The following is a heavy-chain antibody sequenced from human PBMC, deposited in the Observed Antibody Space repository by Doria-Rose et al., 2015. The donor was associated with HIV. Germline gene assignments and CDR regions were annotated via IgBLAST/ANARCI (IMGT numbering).Heavy chain of an antibody. CDR3: ARIKSSRWYHKYYFDF. J-gene: IGHJ4*02. V-gene: IGHV2-26*01. D-gene: IGHD6-13*01. Sequence: ITLKESGPVLVKPTETLTLTCTVSGVSLSSPGMGVSWIRQPPGKALEWLANIFSDEERSYKTSLKSRLTISRGTAKSQVVLTMTDMDPVDTATYYCARIKSSRWYHKYYFDFWGQGTLVIVSA. CDR1: GVSLSSPGMG. CDR2: IFSDEER.